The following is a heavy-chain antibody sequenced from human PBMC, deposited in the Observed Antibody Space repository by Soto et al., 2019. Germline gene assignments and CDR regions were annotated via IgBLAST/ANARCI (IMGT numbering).Heavy chain of an antibody. Sequence: GASVTVSCKASGGIFSSYAISWLRQAPGQGLEWMGAVIPILGQAYYAQDLQDRVSITADESTRTTYMELSSLRSEDTAVYFCARVGGIGAPPGTDYWGQGTLVTVSS. CDR1: GGIFSSYA. J-gene: IGHJ4*02. CDR2: VIPILGQA. CDR3: ARVGGIGAPPGTDY. V-gene: IGHV1-69*13. D-gene: IGHD6-6*01.